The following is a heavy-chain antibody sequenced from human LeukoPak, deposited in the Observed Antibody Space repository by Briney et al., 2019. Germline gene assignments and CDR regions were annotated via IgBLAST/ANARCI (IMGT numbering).Heavy chain of an antibody. D-gene: IGHD1-26*01. CDR3: TRDRGTYNWLDP. Sequence: GGSLRLSCAASGVMFPSYWMTWVRQASGKGLEWVGLIDRPAKSYATAYGASVGGRFTISRDDSKNTAYLQMDSLKTEDTALYYCTRDRGTYNWLDPWGQGTLVTVSS. J-gene: IGHJ5*02. CDR1: GVMFPSYW. CDR2: IDRPAKSYAT. V-gene: IGHV3-73*01.